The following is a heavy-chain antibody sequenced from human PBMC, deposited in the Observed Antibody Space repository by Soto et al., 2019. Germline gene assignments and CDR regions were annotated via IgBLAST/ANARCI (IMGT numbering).Heavy chain of an antibody. J-gene: IGHJ5*02. Sequence: QLLESGGGLVQPGGSLRLSCAASGFMFPNYAMIWIRQAPGKGLEWVATVRGNSYGSYYADSVRGRFIISRDNSRNTVSLHLNGLRADDTATYYCAKGKSENGVDWLDPWGQGTLVTVSS. V-gene: IGHV3-23*01. CDR3: AKGKSENGVDWLDP. D-gene: IGHD2-8*01. CDR2: VRGNSYGS. CDR1: GFMFPNYA.